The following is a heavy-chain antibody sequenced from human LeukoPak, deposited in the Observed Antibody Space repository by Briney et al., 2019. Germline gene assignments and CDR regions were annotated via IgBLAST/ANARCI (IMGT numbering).Heavy chain of an antibody. V-gene: IGHV3-30*09. Sequence: GGSLRLSCAASGFTFNTYTMNWVRQAPGKGLEWLAGISYDGTNENSADFVKGRFAISRDNSKNTLYLQMNSLSADDTAVYYCARASSYGHFDSWGQGTLVTVSS. CDR1: GFTFNTYT. CDR2: ISYDGTNE. J-gene: IGHJ4*02. CDR3: ARASSYGHFDS. D-gene: IGHD2-21*01.